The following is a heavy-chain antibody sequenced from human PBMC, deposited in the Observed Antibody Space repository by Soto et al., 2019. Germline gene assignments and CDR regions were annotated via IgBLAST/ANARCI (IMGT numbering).Heavy chain of an antibody. V-gene: IGHV3-21*01. Sequence: EVQLVESGGGLVKPGGSLRLSCAASGFTFSSYSMNWVRQAPGKGLEWVSSISSSSSDIYYADSVKGRFTISRGNPKNSLSLYMNSLRAEDTAVYYGARDQTRYIYGNGLGYRAQGTLVTVSS. CDR1: GFTFSSYS. J-gene: IGHJ4*02. CDR2: ISSSSSDI. CDR3: ARDQTRYIYGNGLGY. D-gene: IGHD5-18*01.